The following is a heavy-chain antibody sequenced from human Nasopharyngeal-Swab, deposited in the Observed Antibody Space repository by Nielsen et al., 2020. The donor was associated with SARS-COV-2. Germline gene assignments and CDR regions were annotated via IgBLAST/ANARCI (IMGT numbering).Heavy chain of an antibody. CDR3: ARDGMVGATGVDY. J-gene: IGHJ4*02. CDR1: GFTFSSYG. V-gene: IGHV3-33*01. CDR2: IWYDGSNK. D-gene: IGHD1-26*01. Sequence: GGSLRPSCAASGFTFSSYGMHWVRQAPGKGLEWVAVIWYDGSNKYYADSVKGRFTISRDNSKNTLYLQMNSLRAEDTAVYYCARDGMVGATGVDYWGQGTLVTVSS.